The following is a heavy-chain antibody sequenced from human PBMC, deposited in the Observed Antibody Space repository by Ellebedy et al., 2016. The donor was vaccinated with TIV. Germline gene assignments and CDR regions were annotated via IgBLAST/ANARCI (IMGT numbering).Heavy chain of an antibody. CDR3: ARRWGYFDSSGHYAKAFDI. V-gene: IGHV4-39*02. CDR2: ILYSGRT. CDR1: GDSISSSSYY. J-gene: IGHJ3*02. D-gene: IGHD3-22*01. Sequence: SETLSLXXTVSGDSISSSSYYWVWIRQPPGKGLEWIGSILYSGRTHYNPSLKSRVTISVDTSKNHFSLKLSSVTAADTAVYYCARRWGYFDSSGHYAKAFDIWGQGTMVTVSS.